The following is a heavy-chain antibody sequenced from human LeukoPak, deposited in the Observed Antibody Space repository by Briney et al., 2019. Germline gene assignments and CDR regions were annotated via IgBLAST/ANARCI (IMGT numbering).Heavy chain of an antibody. CDR2: IYNDGRT. V-gene: IGHV3-53*04. CDR3: QWELPDN. CDR1: GFTVRSNY. D-gene: IGHD1-26*01. Sequence: GGSLRLSCAASGFTVRSNYMSWVRQAPGKGLEWVSFIYNDGRTYYADSVKGRFTISRHNSKNMLYLQMNSLRPEDTAVYYCQWELPDNWGQGTLVTVSS. J-gene: IGHJ4*02.